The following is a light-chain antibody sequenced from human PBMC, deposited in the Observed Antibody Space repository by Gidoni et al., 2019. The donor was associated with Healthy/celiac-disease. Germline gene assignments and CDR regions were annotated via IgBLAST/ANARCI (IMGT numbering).Light chain of an antibody. J-gene: IGKJ4*01. Sequence: DIQMPSSPSPPSASVGDRVTITCRASQSISSWLAWYQQKPGKAPKLLIYDASSLESGVPSRFSGSGSGTEFTLTISSLQPDDFATYYCQQYNSSPLTFXGXTKVEIK. V-gene: IGKV1-5*01. CDR1: QSISSW. CDR3: QQYNSSPLT. CDR2: DAS.